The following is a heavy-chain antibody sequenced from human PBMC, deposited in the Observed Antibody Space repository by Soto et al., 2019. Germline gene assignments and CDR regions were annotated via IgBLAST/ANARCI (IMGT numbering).Heavy chain of an antibody. Sequence: PGGSLRLSCAASGFTFSSYWMSWVRQAPGKGLEWVANIKQDGSEKYYVDSVKGRFTISRDNAKNSLYLQMNSLRAEDTAVYYCARVSGDHGFFAFDIWGQGTMVTVSS. CDR1: GFTFSSYW. CDR2: IKQDGSEK. V-gene: IGHV3-7*03. J-gene: IGHJ3*02. D-gene: IGHD3-3*01. CDR3: ARVSGDHGFFAFDI.